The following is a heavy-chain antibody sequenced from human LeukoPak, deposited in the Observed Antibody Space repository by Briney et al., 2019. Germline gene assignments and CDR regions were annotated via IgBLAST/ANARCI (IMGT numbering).Heavy chain of an antibody. J-gene: IGHJ4*02. CDR2: IAPGDSDT. V-gene: IGHV5-51*01. CDR1: GYSFTAYW. D-gene: IGHD2-15*01. CDR3: ARGDCTGGNCHFDY. Sequence: GESLKISCKGSGYSFTAYWIGWVRQMPGKGLELMGIIAPGDSDTRYNPAFQGQVTISADKSISTAYLQWSSLTASDTAMYYCARGDCTGGNCHFDYWGQGTLVTVSS.